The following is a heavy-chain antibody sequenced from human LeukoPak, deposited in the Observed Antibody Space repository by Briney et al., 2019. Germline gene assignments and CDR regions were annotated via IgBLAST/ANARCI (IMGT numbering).Heavy chain of an antibody. V-gene: IGHV4-59*08. CDR1: GGSISSYY. CDR2: IYYSGST. D-gene: IGHD3-22*01. CDR3: ARRDYDSSGYYYAFDY. J-gene: IGHJ4*02. Sequence: PSVTLSLTCTVSGGSISSYYWSWIRQPPGKGLEWIGYIYYSGSTNYNPSLKSRVTISVDTSKNQFSLKLSSVTAADTAVYYCARRDYDSSGYYYAFDYWGQGTLVTVSS.